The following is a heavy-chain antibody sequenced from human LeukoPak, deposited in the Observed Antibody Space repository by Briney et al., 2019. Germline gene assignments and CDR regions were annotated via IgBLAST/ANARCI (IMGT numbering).Heavy chain of an antibody. CDR3: TRGPRRGYSYGVFDY. J-gene: IGHJ4*02. D-gene: IGHD5-18*01. Sequence: SVKVSCKASGGTFSSYAISWVRQAPGQGLEWMGGIIPIFGTANYAQKFQGRVTITADESTSTAYKELSSLSSEDTAVYYCTRGPRRGYSYGVFDYWGQGTLVTVSS. CDR1: GGTFSSYA. CDR2: IIPIFGTA. V-gene: IGHV1-69*01.